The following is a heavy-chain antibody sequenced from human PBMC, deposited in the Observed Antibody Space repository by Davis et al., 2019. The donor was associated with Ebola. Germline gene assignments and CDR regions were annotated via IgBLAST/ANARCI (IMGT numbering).Heavy chain of an antibody. CDR1: GFTFSNYW. D-gene: IGHD5-24*01. J-gene: IGHJ4*02. CDR2: IKSDGSRT. Sequence: PGGSLRLSCAASGFTFSNYWMHWVRQVPGKGLVWIARIKSDGSRTVYADSVRGRFTISRDNARSTLYLQMNSLRAEDTAVYYCAKDLVEMATIDLFDYWGQGTLVTVSS. CDR3: AKDLVEMATIDLFDY. V-gene: IGHV3-74*01.